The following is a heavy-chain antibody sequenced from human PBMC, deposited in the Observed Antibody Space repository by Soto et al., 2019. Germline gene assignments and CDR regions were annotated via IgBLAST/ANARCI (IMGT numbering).Heavy chain of an antibody. D-gene: IGHD3-10*01. Sequence: EVQLVESGGGLVKPGGSLRLSCAASGFTFSSYSMNWVRQAPGKGLEWVSSISSSSSYIYYADSVKGRFTISRDNAKNSLYLQMNSLRAEDTALYYCAREICFREVDAFDIWGQGTMVTVSS. CDR1: GFTFSSYS. CDR2: ISSSSSYI. J-gene: IGHJ3*02. V-gene: IGHV3-21*01. CDR3: AREICFREVDAFDI.